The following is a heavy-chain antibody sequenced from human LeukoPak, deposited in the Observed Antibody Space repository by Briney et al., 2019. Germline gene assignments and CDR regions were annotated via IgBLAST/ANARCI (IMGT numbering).Heavy chain of an antibody. D-gene: IGHD2-15*01. CDR2: ISYDGDKR. V-gene: IGHV3-30*04. J-gene: IGHJ4*02. CDR3: AILGVAAAGTAY. Sequence: GGSLRLSCAASGITSSPYSLSWVRQPPGKGLEWVTLISYDGDKRPYADSVKGRFTVSRDNSKNTVFLEMKSLRPEDTALYYCAILGVAAAGTAYWGQGTLVTVSS. CDR1: GITSSPYS.